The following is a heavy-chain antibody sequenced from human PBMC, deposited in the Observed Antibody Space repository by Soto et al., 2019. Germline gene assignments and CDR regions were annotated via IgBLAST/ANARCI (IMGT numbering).Heavy chain of an antibody. CDR2: IIPILGIA. J-gene: IGHJ1*01. D-gene: IGHD6-13*01. Sequence: GASVKVSCKASGGTFSSYTISWVRQAPGQGLEWMGRIIPILGIANYAQKFQGRVTITADKSTSTAYMELSSLRSEDTAVYYCARDRTAAAGENIEYFQHWGQGTLVTVSS. V-gene: IGHV1-69*04. CDR1: GGTFSSYT. CDR3: ARDRTAAAGENIEYFQH.